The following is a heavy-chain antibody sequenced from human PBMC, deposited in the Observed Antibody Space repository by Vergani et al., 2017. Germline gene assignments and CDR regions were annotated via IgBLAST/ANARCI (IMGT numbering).Heavy chain of an antibody. V-gene: IGHV5-51*03. Sequence: EVQLVQSGAEVKKPGESLKISCKGSGYSFTSYWIGWVRQMPGKGLEWMGIIYPGDSDTRYSPSVQGQVTISADKSISTAYLQWSSLKASDTAMYYCARLDKPTGYYIRDPPYDYYYGMDVWGQGTTVTVSS. CDR1: GYSFTSYW. CDR2: IYPGDSDT. D-gene: IGHD3-9*01. CDR3: ARLDKPTGYYIRDPPYDYYYGMDV. J-gene: IGHJ6*02.